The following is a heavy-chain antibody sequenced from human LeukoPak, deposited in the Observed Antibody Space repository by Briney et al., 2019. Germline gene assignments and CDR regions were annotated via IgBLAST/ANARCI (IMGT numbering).Heavy chain of an antibody. V-gene: IGHV3-53*01. CDR2: IHSSGST. CDR1: GGSVSTNY. CDR3: AKTLFFDC. Sequence: PGGSLRLSCAASGGSVSTNYMNWVRQAPGRRLEWVSIIHSSGSTFYADSVKGRFTISRDNSKNTVYLQMDTLRAEDTAVYYCAKTLFFDCWGQGTLVTVSS. J-gene: IGHJ4*02.